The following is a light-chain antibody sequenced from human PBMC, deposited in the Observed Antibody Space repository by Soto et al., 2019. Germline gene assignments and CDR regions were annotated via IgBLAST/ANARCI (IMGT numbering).Light chain of an antibody. Sequence: QSALTQPASVSGSPGQSITISCTGTSSDFGGYNYVSWYQQHPGKAPKLIIFDVSSRPSGASDRFSGSRSGSTASLTISGLQAEDEADYYCSSYTGNVIPSLYGFGTGTKVTVL. V-gene: IGLV2-14*03. J-gene: IGLJ1*01. CDR3: SSYTGNVIPSLYG. CDR2: DVS. CDR1: SSDFGGYNY.